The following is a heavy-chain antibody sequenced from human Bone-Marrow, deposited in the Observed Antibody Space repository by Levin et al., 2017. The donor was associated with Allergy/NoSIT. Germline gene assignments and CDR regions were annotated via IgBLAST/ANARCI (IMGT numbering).Heavy chain of an antibody. V-gene: IGHV1-69*02. CDR3: ASRPAAGTSDY. Sequence: KISCKASGGTFSSYTISWVRQAPGQGLEWMGRIIPILGIANYAQKFQGRVTITADKSTSTAYMELSSLRSEDTAVYYCASRPAAGTSDYWGQGTLVTVSS. J-gene: IGHJ4*02. D-gene: IGHD6-13*01. CDR2: IIPILGIA. CDR1: GGTFSSYT.